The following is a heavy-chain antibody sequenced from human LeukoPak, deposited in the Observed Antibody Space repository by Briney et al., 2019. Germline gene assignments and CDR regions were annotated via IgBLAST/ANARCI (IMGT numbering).Heavy chain of an antibody. Sequence: GGSLRLSCTASGFTFGDYVMSWVRQAPGKGLEWVGSIRSKDYGGTTQYAASVKGRFTISRDDSKSIAHLQMNSLKTEDTAMYYCTRDYDFWTGYRGGAFDIWGQGTMVTVSS. V-gene: IGHV3-49*04. CDR3: TRDYDFWTGYRGGAFDI. D-gene: IGHD3-3*01. CDR2: IRSKDYGGTT. J-gene: IGHJ3*02. CDR1: GFTFGDYV.